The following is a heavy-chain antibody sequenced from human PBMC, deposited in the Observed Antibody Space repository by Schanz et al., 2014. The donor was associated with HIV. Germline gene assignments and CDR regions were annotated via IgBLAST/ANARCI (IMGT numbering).Heavy chain of an antibody. D-gene: IGHD6-19*01. CDR2: IKSKTDGGTT. CDR3: TTVRSGWFLGVFDI. Sequence: VHLQESGPGLVKPSETLSLTCTVSGGSISGRYWSWIRQAPGKGLEWVGRIKSKTDGGTTDYAAPVKGRFTISRDDAKNTLYLQMNSLKTEDTAVYYCTTVRSGWFLGVFDIWGQGTMVTVSS. V-gene: IGHV3-15*01. CDR1: GGSISGRY. J-gene: IGHJ3*02.